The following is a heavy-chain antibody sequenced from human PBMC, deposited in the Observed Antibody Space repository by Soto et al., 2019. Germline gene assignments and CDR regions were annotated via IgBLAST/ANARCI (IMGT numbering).Heavy chain of an antibody. CDR1: GFTFSDHY. J-gene: IGHJ6*03. V-gene: IGHV3-72*01. Sequence: GGSLRLSCAASGFTFSDHYMDWVRQAPKKGLEWIGRIGHKGKSYTTEYAASVEGRFIILRDDSKNSLYLQMNSLKTEDTAVYYCARNRADYDFWSGYRRYYYYYMDVWGKGTTVTVSS. D-gene: IGHD3-3*01. CDR2: IGHKGKSYTT. CDR3: ARNRADYDFWSGYRRYYYYYMDV.